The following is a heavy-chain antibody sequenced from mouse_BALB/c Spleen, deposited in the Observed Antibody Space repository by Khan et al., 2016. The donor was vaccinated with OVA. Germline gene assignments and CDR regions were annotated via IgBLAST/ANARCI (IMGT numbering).Heavy chain of an antibody. CDR2: ISPGSGDT. D-gene: IGHD1-2*01. V-gene: IGHV1-77*01. Sequence: VELVASGAELARPGASVKLSCKASGYTFTDYYINWVKQRTGQGLEWIGEISPGSGDTYYNEKFKGKATLTADKSSSTAYMQLSSLTSEASAVYCCARRNYFGYTFAYWGQGTLVTVSA. CDR1: GYTFTDYY. J-gene: IGHJ3*01. CDR3: ARRNYFGYTFAY.